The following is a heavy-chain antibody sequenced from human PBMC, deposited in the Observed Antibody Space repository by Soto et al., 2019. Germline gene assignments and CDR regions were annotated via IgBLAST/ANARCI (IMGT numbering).Heavy chain of an antibody. CDR1: GFPFISHT. J-gene: IGHJ4*02. V-gene: IGHV3-21*01. CDR2: LSSKSAYI. Sequence: EVQLVESGGGLVKPGDSLTLSCVAYGFPFISHTMSWIRQAPGKGLEWVSSLSSKSAYIYYTESVRGRFNVSRDNAKNSLFLQMNSLRVEDTGVYYCARVGRYLSESTESHWGRGTLAIVSS. D-gene: IGHD3-10*01. CDR3: ARVGRYLSESTESH.